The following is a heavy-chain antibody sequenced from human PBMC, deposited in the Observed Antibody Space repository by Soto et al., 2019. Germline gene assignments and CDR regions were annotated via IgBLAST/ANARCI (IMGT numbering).Heavy chain of an antibody. D-gene: IGHD4-17*01. CDR3: ARDPTNDYGDDTFDY. J-gene: IGHJ4*02. V-gene: IGHV1-69*06. CDR2: SIPSSDRT. CDR1: GDAFKSYA. Sequence: QVRLLQAGSEGKKPGSSGKVSCKASGDAFKSYAIHWVRQAPGQGLEYMGRSIPSSDRTKYAQKFQGRLTVTADIYTSTVYMELSSLRSEDTAVYYCARDPTNDYGDDTFDYWGQGTKVIVSS.